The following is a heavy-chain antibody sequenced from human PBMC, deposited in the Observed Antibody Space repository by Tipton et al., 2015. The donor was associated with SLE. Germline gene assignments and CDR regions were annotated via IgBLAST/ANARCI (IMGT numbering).Heavy chain of an antibody. V-gene: IGHV4-38-2*02. CDR3: ARAFRETRTYYYYMDV. D-gene: IGHD3-10*01. Sequence: TLSLTCTVSGYSISSGYYWGWIRQPPGKGLEWIGSIYHSGSTYYNPSLKSRVTISVDTSKNQFSLKLSSVTAADTAVYYCARAFRETRTYYYYMDVWGKGTTVTVSS. CDR2: IYHSGST. J-gene: IGHJ6*03. CDR1: GYSISSGYY.